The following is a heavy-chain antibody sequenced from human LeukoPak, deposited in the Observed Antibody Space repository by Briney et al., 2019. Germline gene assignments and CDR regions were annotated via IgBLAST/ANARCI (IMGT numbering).Heavy chain of an antibody. Sequence: GGSLRLSCAASGFNLNDYYMSWVRQAPGKGLEWVSAISGSGGSTYYADSVKGRFTISRDNSKNTLYLQMNSLRAEDTAVYYCAKDEAIVVALFDYWGQGTLVTVSS. CDR1: GFNLNDYY. D-gene: IGHD3-22*01. CDR3: AKDEAIVVALFDY. V-gene: IGHV3-23*01. J-gene: IGHJ4*02. CDR2: ISGSGGST.